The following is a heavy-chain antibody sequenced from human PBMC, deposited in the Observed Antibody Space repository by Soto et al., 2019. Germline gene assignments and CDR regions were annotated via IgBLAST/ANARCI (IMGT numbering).Heavy chain of an antibody. CDR2: ISYDGSNK. Sequence: QVQLLESGGGVVQPGRSLRLSCAASGFTFSSYGMHWVRQAPGKGLEWVAVISYDGSNKYYADCVKGRFTISRDNSKNTLYLKMNSLRAEDTAVYYCAKAYGWHISIWFPPKYCYYGMDFWFQEATVTVS. J-gene: IGHJ6*02. CDR1: GFTFSSYG. V-gene: IGHV3-30*18. CDR3: AKAYGWHISIWFPPKYCYYGMDF. D-gene: IGHD6-13*01.